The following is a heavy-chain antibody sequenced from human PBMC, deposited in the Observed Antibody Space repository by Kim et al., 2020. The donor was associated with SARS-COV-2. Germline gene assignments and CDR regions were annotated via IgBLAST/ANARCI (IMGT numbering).Heavy chain of an antibody. CDR3: ARYPIDGGNSGAGAFDI. J-gene: IGHJ3*02. Sequence: SETLSLTCTVSGGSISSYYWSWIRQPPGKGLEWIGYIYYSGSTNYNPSLKSRVTISVDTSKNQFSLKLSSVTAADTAVYYCARYPIDGGNSGAGAFDIWGQGTMVTVSS. CDR1: GGSISSYY. V-gene: IGHV4-59*01. CDR2: IYYSGST. D-gene: IGHD2-21*02.